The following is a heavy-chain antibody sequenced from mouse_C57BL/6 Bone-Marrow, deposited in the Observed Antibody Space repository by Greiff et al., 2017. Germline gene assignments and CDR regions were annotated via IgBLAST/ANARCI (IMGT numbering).Heavy chain of an antibody. V-gene: IGHV1-64*01. Sequence: QVQLQQPGAELVKPGASVKLSCKASGYTFTSYWMHWVKQRPGQGLEWIGMIHPNSGSTNYTAKFKSKATLTVDKSSSTAYMQLSSLTSEDSAVYYCASGLRTRFAYWGQGTLVTVSA. CDR2: IHPNSGST. D-gene: IGHD1-1*01. J-gene: IGHJ3*01. CDR1: GYTFTSYW. CDR3: ASGLRTRFAY.